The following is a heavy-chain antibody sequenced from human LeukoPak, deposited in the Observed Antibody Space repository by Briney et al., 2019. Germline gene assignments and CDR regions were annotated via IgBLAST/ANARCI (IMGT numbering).Heavy chain of an antibody. CDR3: ARELRYFDWLLYWFDP. J-gene: IGHJ5*02. D-gene: IGHD3-9*01. CDR1: GGSISSYY. CDR2: IYTSGST. Sequence: SETLSLTCTVSGGSISSYYWSWVRQPAGEGLEWIGRIYTSGSTNYNPSLKSRVTMSADTSKTQCSLKLSSVPAADTAVYCCARELRYFDWLLYWFDPWGQGTLVTVSS. V-gene: IGHV4-4*07.